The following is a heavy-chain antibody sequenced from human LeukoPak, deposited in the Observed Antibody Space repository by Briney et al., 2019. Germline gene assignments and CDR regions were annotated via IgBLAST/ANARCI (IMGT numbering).Heavy chain of an antibody. CDR1: GLTFSFSVYS. CDR2: ISYDGSNK. D-gene: IGHD3-10*01. V-gene: IGHV3-30*18. CDR3: AKVSEITMVRGVIITQRHYYYYGMDV. Sequence: QSGGSLRLSCAASGLTFSFSVYSMNWVRQAPGKGLEWVAVISYDGSNKYYADSVKGRFTISRDNSKNTLYLQMNSLRAEDTAVYYCAKVSEITMVRGVIITQRHYYYYGMDVWGKGTTVTVSS. J-gene: IGHJ6*04.